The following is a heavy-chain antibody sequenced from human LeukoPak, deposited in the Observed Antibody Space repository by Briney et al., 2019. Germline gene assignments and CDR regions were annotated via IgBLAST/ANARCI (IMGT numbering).Heavy chain of an antibody. Sequence: ASVKVSCKASGYTFTSYAMNWVRQAPGQGLEWMGWINTNTGNPTYAQGFTGRFVFSLDTSVSTAYLQISSLKAEDTAVYYCARDRQWLAPYYYYGMDVWGQGTRSPSP. CDR2: INTNTGNP. V-gene: IGHV7-4-1*02. J-gene: IGHJ6*02. CDR3: ARDRQWLAPYYYYGMDV. D-gene: IGHD6-19*01. CDR1: GYTFTSYA.